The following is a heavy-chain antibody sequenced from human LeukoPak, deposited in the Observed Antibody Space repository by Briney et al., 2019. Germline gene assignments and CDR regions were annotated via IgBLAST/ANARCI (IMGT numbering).Heavy chain of an antibody. CDR2: IKQDGSEK. J-gene: IGHJ4*02. V-gene: IGHV3-7*01. Sequence: GWSLRLSCAASGFTFSSYWMSWVRQAPGKGLEWVANIKQDGSEKYYVDSVKGRFTISRDNSKNTLYLQMNSLRAEDTAVYYCAKDWHTVTSFDYWGQGTLVTVSS. D-gene: IGHD4-17*01. CDR1: GFTFSSYW. CDR3: AKDWHTVTSFDY.